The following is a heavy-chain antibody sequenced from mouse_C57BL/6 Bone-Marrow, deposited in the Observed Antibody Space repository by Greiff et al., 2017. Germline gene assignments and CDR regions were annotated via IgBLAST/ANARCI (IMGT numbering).Heavy chain of an antibody. CDR1: GFTFSDYY. J-gene: IGHJ4*01. Sequence: EVQRVESEGGLVQPGSSMKLSCTASGFTFSDYYMAWVRQVPEKGLEWVANINYDGSSTYYLDSLKGRFIIPRDNAKNILYLQMSILKSEDTATYYCARDQCLPHYYAMDYWGQGTSVTVSS. CDR2: INYDGSST. V-gene: IGHV5-16*01. D-gene: IGHD6-1*01. CDR3: ARDQCLPHYYAMDY.